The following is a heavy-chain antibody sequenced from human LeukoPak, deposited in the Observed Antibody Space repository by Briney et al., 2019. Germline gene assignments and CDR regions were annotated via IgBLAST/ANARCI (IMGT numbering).Heavy chain of an antibody. CDR2: IYYSGIT. V-gene: IGHV4-59*01. CDR1: GGSISTYY. J-gene: IGHJ4*02. CDR3: ARDLRGSSGYWTFDS. D-gene: IGHD3-22*01. Sequence: SETLSLTCTVAGGSISTYYWNWIRQPPGKGLEWIGYIYYSGITNYNPSLKSRVTISVDTSKNQFSLKLSSVTAADAAVYYCARDLRGSSGYWTFDSWGQGTLVTVSS.